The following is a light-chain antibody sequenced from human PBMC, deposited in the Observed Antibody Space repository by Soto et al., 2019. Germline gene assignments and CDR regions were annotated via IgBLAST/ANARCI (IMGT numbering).Light chain of an antibody. CDR3: QQYNTLPRT. J-gene: IGKJ1*01. CDR1: QGLNNY. Sequence: DIQMTQSPSSLSASVGDRVTITCRASQGLNNYLAWIQQKPGKAPKSPIYAAFRLHTGVPSRFSGNASGTDFTLTISSLQPEDFATYYCQQYNTLPRTFGQGTKVEIK. V-gene: IGKV1-16*01. CDR2: AAF.